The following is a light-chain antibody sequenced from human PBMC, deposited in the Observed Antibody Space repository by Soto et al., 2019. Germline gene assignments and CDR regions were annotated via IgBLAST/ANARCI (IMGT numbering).Light chain of an antibody. CDR2: KAS. Sequence: DIQMTQSPSTLSASVGDRVSITCRASQRISTWLAWYQQKPGKAPNLLIYKASRLGSGVPSRFSGSGSGTEFTLTISSLQPDDFATYYCQQYNNYLYTFGQGTKLEIK. J-gene: IGKJ2*01. V-gene: IGKV1-5*03. CDR3: QQYNNYLYT. CDR1: QRISTW.